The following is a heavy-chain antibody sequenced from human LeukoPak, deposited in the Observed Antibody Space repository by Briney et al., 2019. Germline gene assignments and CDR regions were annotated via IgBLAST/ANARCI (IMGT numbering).Heavy chain of an antibody. CDR2: IKQDGSEK. CDR1: GFTFSSYW. Sequence: PGGSLRLSCAAPGFTFSSYWMSWVRQAPGKGLEWVANIKQDGSEKYYVDSVKGRFTISRDNAKSSLYLQMNSLRAEDTAVYYCARGSNEEYFQHWGQGTLVTVSS. V-gene: IGHV3-7*01. D-gene: IGHD3-16*01. CDR3: ARGSNEEYFQH. J-gene: IGHJ1*01.